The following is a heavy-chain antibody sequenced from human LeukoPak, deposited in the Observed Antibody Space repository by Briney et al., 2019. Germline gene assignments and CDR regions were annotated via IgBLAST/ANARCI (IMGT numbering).Heavy chain of an antibody. D-gene: IGHD5-24*01. CDR3: AMSVEMPPIPSFDY. J-gene: IGHJ4*02. V-gene: IGHV1-3*01. Sequence: VASVKVSCKTSGYIFTPHHIRWMRQAPGQGLELLGWVSAANNPEYSQKFQGRVVITRDASATTSYLELNSLRSEDTAVYYCAMSVEMPPIPSFDYWGQGTLVTVSS. CDR2: VSAANNP. CDR1: GYIFTPHH.